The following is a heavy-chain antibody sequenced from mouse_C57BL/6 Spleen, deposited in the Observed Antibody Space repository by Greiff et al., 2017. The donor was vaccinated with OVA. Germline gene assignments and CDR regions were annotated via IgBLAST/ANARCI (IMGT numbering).Heavy chain of an antibody. CDR2: IYPGDGDT. Sequence: QVHVKQSGPELVKPGASVKISCKASGYAFSSSWMNWVKQRPGKGLEWIGRIYPGDGDTNYNGKFKGKATLTADKSSSTAYMQLSSLTSEDSAVYFCARFYYGYDGVAYWGQGTLVTVSA. CDR1: GYAFSSSW. V-gene: IGHV1-82*01. CDR3: ARFYYGYDGVAY. D-gene: IGHD2-2*01. J-gene: IGHJ3*01.